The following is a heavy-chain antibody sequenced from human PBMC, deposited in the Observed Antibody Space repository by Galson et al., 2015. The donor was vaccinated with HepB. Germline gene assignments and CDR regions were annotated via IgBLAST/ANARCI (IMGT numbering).Heavy chain of an antibody. J-gene: IGHJ4*02. CDR2: ISYDGSNK. CDR1: GFTFSSYG. V-gene: IGHV3-30*18. CDR3: AKDPVGATAHWDYFDY. Sequence: SLRLSCAASGFTFSSYGMHWVRQAPGKGLEWVAVISYDGSNKYYADSVKGRFIISRDNSKNTLYLQMNSLRAEDTAVYYCAKDPVGATAHWDYFDYWGQGTLVTVSS. D-gene: IGHD1-26*01.